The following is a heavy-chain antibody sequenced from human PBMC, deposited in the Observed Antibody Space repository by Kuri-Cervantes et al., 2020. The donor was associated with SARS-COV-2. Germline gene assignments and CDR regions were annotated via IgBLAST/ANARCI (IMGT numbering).Heavy chain of an antibody. J-gene: IGHJ6*02. CDR3: ARTGPSAVTIFGVVTRHGMDV. CDR2: ISSSGSTI. D-gene: IGHD3-3*01. V-gene: IGHV3-48*03. Sequence: GGSLRLSCAASGFTFSSYEMNWVRQAPGKGLEWVSYISSSGSTIYYADSVKGRFTISRDNAKNSLYLQMNSLRAEDTAVYYCARTGPSAVTIFGVVTRHGMDVWGQGTTVTVSS. CDR1: GFTFSSYE.